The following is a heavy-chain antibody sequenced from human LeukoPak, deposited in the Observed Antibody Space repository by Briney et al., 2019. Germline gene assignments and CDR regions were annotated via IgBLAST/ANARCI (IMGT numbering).Heavy chain of an antibody. CDR3: ATDCSSTSCYVGSYYYYGMDV. Sequence: ASVKVSCKASGYTFTSYYMHWVRQAPGQGLGWMGIINPSGGSTSYAQKFQGRVTMTRDTSTSTVYMELSSLRSEDTAVYYCATDCSSTSCYVGSYYYYGMDVWGQGTTVTVSS. CDR1: GYTFTSYY. CDR2: INPSGGST. D-gene: IGHD2-2*01. J-gene: IGHJ6*02. V-gene: IGHV1-46*01.